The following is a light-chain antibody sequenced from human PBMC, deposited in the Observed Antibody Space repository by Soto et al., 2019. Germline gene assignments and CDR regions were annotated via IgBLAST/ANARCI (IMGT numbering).Light chain of an antibody. J-gene: IGKJ1*01. Sequence: EIVLTHCPGTLSLSPGERATLSCRAIQSVSSSYLAWYQQKPGQAPRLLIYGASSRATGIPDRFSGSGSGTDFTLTISRLEPEHFAVYYCQQYGSSPWTFGQGTKLDIK. V-gene: IGKV3-20*01. CDR2: GAS. CDR1: QSVSSSY. CDR3: QQYGSSPWT.